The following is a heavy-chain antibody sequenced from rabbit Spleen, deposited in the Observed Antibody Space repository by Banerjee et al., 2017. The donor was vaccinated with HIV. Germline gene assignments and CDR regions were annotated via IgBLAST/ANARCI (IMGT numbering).Heavy chain of an antibody. J-gene: IGHJ4*01. CDR3: ARDSAGYYNL. Sequence: QQQLEESGGGLVKPGGTLTLTCKASGIDFSSYYYMCWVRQAPGKGLEWIACIYIGSSGSTCYESWAKGRITISKTSSTTVTLQMTSLTAADTATYFCARDSAGYYNLWGPGTLVTVS. D-gene: IGHD1-1*01. V-gene: IGHV1S45*01. CDR2: IYIGSSGST. CDR1: GIDFSSYYY.